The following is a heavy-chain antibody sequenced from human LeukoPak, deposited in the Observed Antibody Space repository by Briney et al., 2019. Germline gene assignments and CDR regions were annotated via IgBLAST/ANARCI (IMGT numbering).Heavy chain of an antibody. J-gene: IGHJ5*02. D-gene: IGHD2-2*01. CDR2: INPNSGGT. V-gene: IGHV1-2*02. CDR3: ARGGYCSSTSCVDWLDP. CDR1: GYTFTGYY. Sequence: ASVKVSCKASGYTFTGYYMHWVRQAPGQGLEWMGWINPNSGGTNYAQKFQGRVTMTRDTSISTAYMELSRLRSDDTAVYYCARGGYCSSTSCVDWLDPWGQGTLVTVSS.